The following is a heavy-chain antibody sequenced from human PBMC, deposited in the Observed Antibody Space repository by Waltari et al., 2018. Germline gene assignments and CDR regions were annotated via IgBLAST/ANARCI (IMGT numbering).Heavy chain of an antibody. Sequence: QVQLQESGPGLVKPSETLSLTCTVSGGSVSSGSYYWSWIRQPPGKGLEWIGYIYYSGSTNYNPSLKSRVTISVDTSKNQFSLKLSSVTAADTAVYYCARLNDNSFGMDVWGQGTT. D-gene: IGHD1-1*01. J-gene: IGHJ6*02. CDR1: GGSVSSGSYY. V-gene: IGHV4-61*01. CDR3: ARLNDNSFGMDV. CDR2: IYYSGST.